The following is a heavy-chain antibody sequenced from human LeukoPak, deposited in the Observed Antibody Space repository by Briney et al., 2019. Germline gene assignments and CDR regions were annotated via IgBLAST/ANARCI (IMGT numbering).Heavy chain of an antibody. CDR3: ARDAGYSSGSDP. Sequence: GGSLRLSCAASGFTFSSYSMNWVRQAPGKGLEWVSSISSSSYIYYADSVKGRFTISRDNAKNSLYLQMNSLRAEDTAVYYCARDAGYSSGSDPWGQGTLVTVSS. D-gene: IGHD6-19*01. J-gene: IGHJ5*02. CDR1: GFTFSSYS. CDR2: ISSSSYI. V-gene: IGHV3-21*06.